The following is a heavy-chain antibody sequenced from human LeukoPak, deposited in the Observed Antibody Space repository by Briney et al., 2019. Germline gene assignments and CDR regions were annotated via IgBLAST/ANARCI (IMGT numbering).Heavy chain of an antibody. CDR1: GFTLSIYS. Sequence: PGGSLRLSCAASGFTLSIYSMNWVRQAPGKGLEWVSYISSSSSTIYYADSVKGRFTISRDNAKNSLYLQMNSLRAEDTAVYYCARDYYGSGSRNWFDPWGQGTLVTVSS. V-gene: IGHV3-48*01. CDR3: ARDYYGSGSRNWFDP. CDR2: ISSSSSTI. J-gene: IGHJ5*02. D-gene: IGHD3-10*01.